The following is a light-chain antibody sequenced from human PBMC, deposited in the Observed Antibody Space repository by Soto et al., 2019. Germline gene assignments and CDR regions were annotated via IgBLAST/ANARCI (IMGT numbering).Light chain of an antibody. Sequence: QSVLTQPASVSGSPGQSITISCTGTSSDVGVYNYVSWYRQHPGKAPKLMIYEVSYRPSGVSNRFSGSKSGNTASLTISGPQAEDEADYYCSSYTSSSTYVFGTGTKVTVL. V-gene: IGLV2-14*01. J-gene: IGLJ1*01. CDR3: SSYTSSSTYV. CDR1: SSDVGVYNY. CDR2: EVS.